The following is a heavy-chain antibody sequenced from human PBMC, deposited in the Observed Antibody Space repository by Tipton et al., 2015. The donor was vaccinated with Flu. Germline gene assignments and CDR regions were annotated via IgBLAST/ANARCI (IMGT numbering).Heavy chain of an antibody. CDR1: GYSIFSGYY. Sequence: TLSLTCAVSGYSIFSGYYWGWIRQPPGKGLEWIGSIYHSGSTYYSPSLKSRVTISVDTSKNQFPLKLSSVTAADTAVDYCARLYYYDSSGYYYFNPGGYYFDYWGQGTLVTVSS. J-gene: IGHJ4*02. CDR2: IYHSGST. D-gene: IGHD3-22*01. V-gene: IGHV4-38-2*01. CDR3: ARLYYYDSSGYYYFNPGGYYFDY.